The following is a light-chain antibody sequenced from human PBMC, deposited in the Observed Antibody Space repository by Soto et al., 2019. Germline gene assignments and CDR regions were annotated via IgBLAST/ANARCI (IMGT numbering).Light chain of an antibody. Sequence: EIVMTQSPATLSVSPGDRATLSCRASQSVDNDLAWYQQKPGQPPRLLIYDASTRATGIPARFSGSQSGTEFTLTISSLLSEDFALYSCQQYNNWPLTFGRGTKVEIK. CDR3: QQYNNWPLT. CDR2: DAS. V-gene: IGKV3D-15*01. CDR1: QSVDND. J-gene: IGKJ4*01.